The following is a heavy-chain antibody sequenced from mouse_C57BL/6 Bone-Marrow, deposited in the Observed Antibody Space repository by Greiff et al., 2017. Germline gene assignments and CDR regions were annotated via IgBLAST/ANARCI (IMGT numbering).Heavy chain of an antibody. CDR2: INPNYGTT. D-gene: IGHD1-1*01. Sequence: VQLKESGPELVKPGASVKISCKASGYSFTDYNMNWVKQSNGKSLEWIGVINPNYGTTSYNQKFKGKATLTVDQSSSTAYMQLNSLTSEDSAVYYCARWGYYGSAHWYFDVWGTGTTVTVSS. CDR1: GYSFTDYN. J-gene: IGHJ1*03. CDR3: ARWGYYGSAHWYFDV. V-gene: IGHV1-39*01.